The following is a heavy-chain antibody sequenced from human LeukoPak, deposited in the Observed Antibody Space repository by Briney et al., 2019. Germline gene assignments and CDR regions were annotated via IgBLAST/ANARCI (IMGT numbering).Heavy chain of an antibody. Sequence: ASVNLCCNAAGYTFTSYDINLVRQATGQGLELMGLMNPNSGNTGYAQKFQGRVTMTSNTSISTAYMELSSLRSEDTAVYYCARASYDFWSGYYRRNDAFDIWGQRTMVTVSS. CDR3: ARASYDFWSGYYRRNDAFDI. V-gene: IGHV1-8*01. CDR2: MNPNSGNT. J-gene: IGHJ3*02. D-gene: IGHD3-3*01. CDR1: GYTFTSYD.